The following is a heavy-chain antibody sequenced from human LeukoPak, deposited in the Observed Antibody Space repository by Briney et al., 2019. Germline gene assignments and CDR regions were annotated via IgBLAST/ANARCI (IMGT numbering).Heavy chain of an antibody. J-gene: IGHJ4*02. CDR1: GFTFSGSW. D-gene: IGHD3-10*01. CDR2: INKDGSEK. Sequence: TGGSLRLSCAASGFTFSGSWMSWVRQAPGKGLEWVASINKDGSEKNYVDSLKGRFTISRDNAKNSLYLKMNSLRAEDTAVYYCTRFKLSVVRGIISQPLAYWGQGTLLTVSS. CDR3: TRFKLSVVRGIISQPLAY. V-gene: IGHV3-7*03.